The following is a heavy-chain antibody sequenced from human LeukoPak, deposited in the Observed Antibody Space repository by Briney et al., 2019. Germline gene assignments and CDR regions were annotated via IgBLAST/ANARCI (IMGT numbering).Heavy chain of an antibody. CDR2: ISGSGGST. D-gene: IGHD3-22*01. CDR1: GFTFSSYA. CDR3: AKLYCYDSSGAHFDY. J-gene: IGHJ4*02. Sequence: QTGGSLRLSCAASGFTFSSYAMSWVRQAPGKGLEWVSAISGSGGSTYYADSVKGRFTISRDNSKNTRYLQMNSLRAEDTAVYYCAKLYCYDSSGAHFDYWGQGILVTVSS. V-gene: IGHV3-23*01.